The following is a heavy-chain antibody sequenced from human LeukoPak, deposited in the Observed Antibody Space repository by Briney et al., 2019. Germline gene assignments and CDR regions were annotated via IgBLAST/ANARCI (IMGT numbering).Heavy chain of an antibody. CDR3: ASVLGPGGSYFDY. CDR2: IHHSGST. V-gene: IGHV4-38-2*02. CDR1: GYSISRGYY. D-gene: IGHD2-15*01. Sequence: KPSETLSLTCTVSGYSISRGYYWGCIRQPPGKGLEWIGSIHHSGSTYYNPSLKSRVTISVDTSKNQFSLKLSSVTAADTALYYCASVLGPGGSYFDYWGQGTLVTVSS. J-gene: IGHJ4*02.